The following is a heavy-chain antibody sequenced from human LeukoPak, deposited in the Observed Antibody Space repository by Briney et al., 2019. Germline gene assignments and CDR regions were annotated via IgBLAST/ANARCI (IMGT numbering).Heavy chain of an antibody. J-gene: IGHJ4*02. CDR2: IYYSGST. CDR3: ARETGYFDY. Sequence: SETLSLTCTVSGGSISSSSYYWGWIRQPPGKGLEWIGSIYYSGSTYYNPSLKSRVTISVDTSKNQFSLKLSSVTAADTAVYYCARETGYFDYWGQGTLVTVSS. CDR1: GGSISSSSYY. V-gene: IGHV4-39*07.